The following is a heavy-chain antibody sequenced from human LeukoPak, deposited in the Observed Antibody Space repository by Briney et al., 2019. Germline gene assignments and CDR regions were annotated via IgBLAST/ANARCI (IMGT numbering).Heavy chain of an antibody. Sequence: SETLSLTCAVYGASLSGYYWNWIRQPPGKGLEWIGEINHSGDINYNPSLKSRVTISGDTSKNQFSLKMSSVTAADTAVYYCVSGYCSTDTCYKLGFDPWGQGTLVTVSS. CDR3: VSGYCSTDTCYKLGFDP. J-gene: IGHJ5*02. CDR1: GASLSGYY. CDR2: INHSGDI. V-gene: IGHV4-34*01. D-gene: IGHD2-15*01.